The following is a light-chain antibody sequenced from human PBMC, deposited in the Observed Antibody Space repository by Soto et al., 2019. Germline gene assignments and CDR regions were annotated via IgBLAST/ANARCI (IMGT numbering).Light chain of an antibody. CDR3: QHYGSSPYT. V-gene: IGKV3-20*01. J-gene: IGKJ2*01. CDR1: QSISSNY. Sequence: EIVMTQSSGTLSLSPGERATLSCRASQSISSNYLAWYQQKPGQAPRPLIYGASSRATGIPYRFSGSGSGTDFTLTISRLEPEDFAVYYCQHYGSSPYTFGQGTKLEIK. CDR2: GAS.